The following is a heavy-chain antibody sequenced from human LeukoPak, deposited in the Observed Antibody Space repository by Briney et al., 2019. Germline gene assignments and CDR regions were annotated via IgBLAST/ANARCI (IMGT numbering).Heavy chain of an antibody. D-gene: IGHD5-12*01. J-gene: IGHJ4*02. CDR2: INHSGST. V-gene: IGHV4-34*01. Sequence: PSETLSLTCAVYGGSFSGYYWSWIRQPPGKGLEWIGEINHSGSTNYNPSLKSRVTISVDTSKNQFSLKLSSVTAADTAVYYCARLDIVATNIDYWGQGTLVTVPS. CDR1: GGSFSGYY. CDR3: ARLDIVATNIDY.